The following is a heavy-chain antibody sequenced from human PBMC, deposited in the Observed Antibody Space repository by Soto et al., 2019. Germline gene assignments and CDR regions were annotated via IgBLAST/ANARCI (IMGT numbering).Heavy chain of an antibody. V-gene: IGHV4-61*01. J-gene: IGHJ6*02. CDR2: ISNIGFN. Sequence: QVQLQESGPGLVKHSETLSLTCTVSGGSISSINNHFSNHYCSWIRLSPGKGLEWIGYISNIGFNHYNPSLKSRVSISVDTSKNQFSLKLTSVAAADTAVYYCTTQGFGGLHGLVDVWGQWTTVTVSS. CDR3: TTQGFGGLHGLVDV. CDR1: GGSISSINNHFSNHY. D-gene: IGHD3-10*01.